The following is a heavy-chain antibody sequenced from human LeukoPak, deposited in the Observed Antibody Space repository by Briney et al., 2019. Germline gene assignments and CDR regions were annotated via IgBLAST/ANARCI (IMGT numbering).Heavy chain of an antibody. CDR2: IYTSGST. V-gene: IGHV4-4*07. D-gene: IGHD7-27*01. CDR3: ARDLALGTVTDWFDP. Sequence: SETLSLTCTVSGGSISSYYWSWIRQPAGKGLEWIGRIYTSGSTNYNPPLKSRVTMSVDTSKNQFSLKLSSVTAADTAVYCGARDLALGTVTDWFDPWGQGTLVTVSS. CDR1: GGSISSYY. J-gene: IGHJ5*02.